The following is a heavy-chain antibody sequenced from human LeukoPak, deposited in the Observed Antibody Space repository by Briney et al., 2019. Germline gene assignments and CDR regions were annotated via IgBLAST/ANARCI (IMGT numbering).Heavy chain of an antibody. CDR3: ARGRYYDFWSGYSDAFDI. J-gene: IGHJ3*02. Sequence: AETLSLTCAVYGGSFSGYYWSWIRQPPGKGLEWIGEINHSGSTNYNPSLKSRVTISVDTSKNQFPLKLSSVMAADTAVYYCARGRYYDFWSGYSDAFDIWGQGTMVTVSS. V-gene: IGHV4-34*01. CDR2: INHSGST. CDR1: GGSFSGYY. D-gene: IGHD3-3*01.